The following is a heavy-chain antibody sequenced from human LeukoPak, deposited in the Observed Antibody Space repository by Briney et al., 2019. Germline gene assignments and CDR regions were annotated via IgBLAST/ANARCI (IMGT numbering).Heavy chain of an antibody. D-gene: IGHD1-26*01. V-gene: IGHV4-30-2*01. CDR2: IYHSGST. CDR1: GGSISSGGYY. J-gene: IGHJ4*02. CDR3: ARSGSYVFDY. Sequence: PSQTLSLTCTVSGGSISSGGYYWSWIRQPSGKGLEWIGYIYHSGSTYYNPSLKSRVTISVDRSKNQFSLKLSSVTAADTAVYYCARSGSYVFDYWGQGTLVTVPS.